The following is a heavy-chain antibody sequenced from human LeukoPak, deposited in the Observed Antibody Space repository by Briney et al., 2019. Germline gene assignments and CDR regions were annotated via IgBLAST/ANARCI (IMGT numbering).Heavy chain of an antibody. D-gene: IGHD3-10*01. J-gene: IGHJ6*02. V-gene: IGHV4-34*01. CDR1: GGSFSGYY. CDR2: INHSGST. CDR3: ARDLWFGELWGSYYYYGMDV. Sequence: PSETLSLTCAVYGGSFSGYYWSWIRQPPGKGLEWIGEINHSGSTNYNPSLKSRVTISVDTSKNQFSLKLSSVTAADTAVYYCARDLWFGELWGSYYYYGMDVWGQGTTVTVSS.